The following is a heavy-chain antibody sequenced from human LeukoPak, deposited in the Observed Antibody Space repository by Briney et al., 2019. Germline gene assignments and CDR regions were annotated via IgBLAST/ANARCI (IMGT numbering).Heavy chain of an antibody. CDR1: GGSISTRGYY. J-gene: IGHJ4*02. D-gene: IGHD2/OR15-2a*01. CDR2: IYYSGST. Sequence: SETLSLTCSVSGGSISTRGYYWSWIRQPPGKGLEWIGYIYYSGSTNYNPSLKSRVTISVGTSKNQFSLKLSSVTAADTAVYYCARASGLTYYFDYWGQGTLVTVSS. CDR3: ARASGLTYYFDY. V-gene: IGHV4-61*08.